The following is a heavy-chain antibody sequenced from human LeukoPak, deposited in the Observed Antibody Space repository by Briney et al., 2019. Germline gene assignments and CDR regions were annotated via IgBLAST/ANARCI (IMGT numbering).Heavy chain of an antibody. J-gene: IGHJ4*02. D-gene: IGHD3-3*01. CDR2: INHSGST. CDR3: ARHSTFFGVVIIKGRVRGPFDY. CDR1: GGSFSGYY. Sequence: PSETLSLTCAVYGGSFSGYYWSWIRQPPGTGLEWIGEINHSGSTNYNPSLKSRVTISVDTSKNQFSLKLSSVTAADTAVYYCARHSTFFGVVIIKGRVRGPFDYWGQGTLVTVSS. V-gene: IGHV4-34*01.